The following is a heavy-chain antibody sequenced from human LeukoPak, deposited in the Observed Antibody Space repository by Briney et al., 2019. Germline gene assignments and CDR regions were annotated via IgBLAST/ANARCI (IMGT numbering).Heavy chain of an antibody. CDR2: INPSGGST. CDR1: GYTFTSYY. CDR3: TTYVPYYDSSGYYIHAFYI. D-gene: IGHD3-22*01. J-gene: IGHJ3*02. V-gene: IGHV1-46*01. Sequence: GASVKVSCKASGYTFTSYYMHWVRQAPGQGLEWMGIINPSGGSTSYAQKFQGRVTMTEDTSIDTAYMELSSLRSDDTAVYHCTTYVPYYDSSGYYIHAFYIWGQGTMVTVSS.